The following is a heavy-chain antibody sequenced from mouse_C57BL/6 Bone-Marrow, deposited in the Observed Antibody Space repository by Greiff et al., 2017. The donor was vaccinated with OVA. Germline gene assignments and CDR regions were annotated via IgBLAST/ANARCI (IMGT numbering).Heavy chain of an antibody. Sequence: VQLQQSGPELVKPGASVKMSCKASGYTFTDYNMHWVKQSHGKSLEWIGYINPNNGGTSYNQKFKGKATLTVNKSSSTAYMELRSLTSEDSAVYFCVRDNYPARFAYWGQGTLGTVSA. D-gene: IGHD1-3*01. V-gene: IGHV1-22*01. CDR1: GYTFTDYN. J-gene: IGHJ3*01. CDR2: INPNNGGT. CDR3: VRDNYPARFAY.